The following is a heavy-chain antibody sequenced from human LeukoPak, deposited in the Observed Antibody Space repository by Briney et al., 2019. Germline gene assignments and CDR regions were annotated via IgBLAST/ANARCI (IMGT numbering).Heavy chain of an antibody. J-gene: IGHJ5*02. D-gene: IGHD6-13*01. CDR2: ISYDGSNK. V-gene: IGHV3-30*04. Sequence: PGRSLRLSCAASGFTFSSYAMHWVRQAPGKGLEWVAVISYDGSNKYYADSVKGRFTISRDNSKNTLYLQMNSLRAEDTAVYYCARDLSGGGSWTPYWFDPWGQGTLVTVSS. CDR3: ARDLSGGGSWTPYWFDP. CDR1: GFTFSSYA.